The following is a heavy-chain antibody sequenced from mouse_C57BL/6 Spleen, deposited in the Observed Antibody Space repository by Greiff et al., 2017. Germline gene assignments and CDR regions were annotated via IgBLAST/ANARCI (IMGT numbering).Heavy chain of an antibody. J-gene: IGHJ4*01. D-gene: IGHD2-4*01. Sequence: VMLVESGEGLVKPGGSLKLSCAASGFTFSSYAMSWVRQTPEKRLDWVASISSGGDYIYYAANVKGRFTISRDNAKNTLYLQMSSLKSEDTAMYYWTSNYYCIYSRDYWGQGTTVTVSS. CDR2: ISSGGDYI. CDR1: GFTFSSYA. V-gene: IGHV5-9-1*02. CDR3: TSNYYCIYSRDY.